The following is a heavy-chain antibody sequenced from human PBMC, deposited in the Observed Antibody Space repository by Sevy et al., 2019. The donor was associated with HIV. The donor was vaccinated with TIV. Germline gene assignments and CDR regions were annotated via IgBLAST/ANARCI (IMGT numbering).Heavy chain of an antibody. CDR1: GFTFSSYE. CDR3: ARDLPPSATTVAHFDY. D-gene: IGHD4-17*01. V-gene: IGHV3-48*03. CDR2: ISNSGTTI. Sequence: GGSLRLSCAASGFTFSSYEMNWVRQAPGKGLEWVSYISNSGTTISYSDSVRGRFSISRDNAWNSLYLQMNSLRGEDTAVYYCARDLPPSATTVAHFDYWGQGTLVTVSS. J-gene: IGHJ4*02.